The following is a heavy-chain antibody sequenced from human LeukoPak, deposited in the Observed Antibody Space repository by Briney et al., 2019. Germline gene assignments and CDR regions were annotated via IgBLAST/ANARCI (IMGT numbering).Heavy chain of an antibody. CDR1: GISLSNYA. CDR2: ISERGGST. CDR3: AKRGIVIRGILVIGYHQEAYHYDY. Sequence: GGSLRLSCVVSGISLSNYAMSWVRQAPGKGLEWVSYISERGGSTAYADSVKGRFTISRDNSLNTLYLQMSSLRAEDTAVYFCAKRGIVIRGILVIGYHQEAYHYDYWGQGVLVTVSS. D-gene: IGHD3-10*01. V-gene: IGHV3-23*01. J-gene: IGHJ4*02.